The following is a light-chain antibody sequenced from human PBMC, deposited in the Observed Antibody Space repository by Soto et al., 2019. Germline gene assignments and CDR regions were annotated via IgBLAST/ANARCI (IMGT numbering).Light chain of an antibody. CDR2: AAS. Sequence: IQMTQSPSSLSAIAGDRVTIACRASQNIWNDLGWYQQMPGKAPKLLISAASTLQSGVSSRFSGSGSGTHFTLTIGNLQPEDAATYYCQHDHTNPWTFGQGTKVDI. CDR3: QHDHTNPWT. J-gene: IGKJ1*01. CDR1: QNIWND. V-gene: IGKV1-6*01.